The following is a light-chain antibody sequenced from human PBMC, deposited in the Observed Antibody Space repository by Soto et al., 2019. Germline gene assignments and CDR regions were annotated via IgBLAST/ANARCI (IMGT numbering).Light chain of an antibody. V-gene: IGKV1-12*01. J-gene: IGKJ2*01. CDR2: AAS. Sequence: DVQMTQSPSSVSAFVGDRVTITCRASQNLGGWLAWYQQKPGKAPKLLIYAASSLQSGVPSRFSATKSGADFTLTITSLQPEDFATYYCQQANRFPYTFGQGTKLEIK. CDR1: QNLGGW. CDR3: QQANRFPYT.